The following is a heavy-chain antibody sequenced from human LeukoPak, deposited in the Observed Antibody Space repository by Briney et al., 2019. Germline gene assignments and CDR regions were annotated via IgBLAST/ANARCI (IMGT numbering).Heavy chain of an antibody. J-gene: IGHJ6*02. CDR2: IWYDGSNK. D-gene: IGHD3-10*01. V-gene: IGHV3-33*01. CDR3: ARGGWFGELVDGMDV. Sequence: PGRSLRLSCAASGFTFSSYGMHWVRQAPGKGLEWVAVIWYDGSNKYYADSVKGRFTIPRDNSKNTLYLQMNSLRAEDTAVYYCARGGWFGELVDGMDVWGQGTTVTVSS. CDR1: GFTFSSYG.